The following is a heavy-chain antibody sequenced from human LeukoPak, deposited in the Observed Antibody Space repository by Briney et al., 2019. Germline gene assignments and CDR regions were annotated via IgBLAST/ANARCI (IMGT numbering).Heavy chain of an antibody. J-gene: IGHJ4*02. D-gene: IGHD3-10*01. V-gene: IGHV1-8*01. CDR2: MNPNSGNT. Sequence: ASVKVPCKASGNTLTSYDINWVRQAPGQGLDWMGWMNPNSGNTGYAQKFQGRVTMTRNTSISTAYMELSSLRSEDTAVYHCAREGGSGSYNFDYWGRGTLVTVSS. CDR3: AREGGSGSYNFDY. CDR1: GNTLTSYD.